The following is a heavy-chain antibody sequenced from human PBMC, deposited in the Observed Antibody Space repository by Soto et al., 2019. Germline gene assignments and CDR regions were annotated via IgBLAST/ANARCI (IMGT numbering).Heavy chain of an antibody. J-gene: IGHJ6*02. CDR3: ARARYYDFWSGYSIYGMDV. D-gene: IGHD3-3*01. CDR2: INHSGST. V-gene: IGHV4-34*01. CDR1: DGSFRGYG. Sequence: TSETLSHTCAVYDGSFRGYGWSWISQPPGKGLEWIGEINHSGSTNYNPSLKSRVTISVDTSKNQFSLKLSSVTAADTAVYYCARARYYDFWSGYSIYGMDVWGQGTTVTGSS.